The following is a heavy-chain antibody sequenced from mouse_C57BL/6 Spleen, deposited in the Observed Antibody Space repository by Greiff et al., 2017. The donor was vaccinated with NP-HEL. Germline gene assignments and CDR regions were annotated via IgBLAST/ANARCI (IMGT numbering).Heavy chain of an antibody. CDR1: GYTFTSYW. CDR3: ERRDYSNPYWYFDV. Sequence: VQLQQPGAELVMPGASVKLSCKASGYTFTSYWMHWVKQRPGQGLEWIGEIDPSDSYTNYNQKFKGKSTLTVDKSSSTAYMQLSSLTSEDSAVYYCERRDYSNPYWYFDVWGTGTTVTVSS. D-gene: IGHD2-5*01. V-gene: IGHV1-69*01. CDR2: IDPSDSYT. J-gene: IGHJ1*03.